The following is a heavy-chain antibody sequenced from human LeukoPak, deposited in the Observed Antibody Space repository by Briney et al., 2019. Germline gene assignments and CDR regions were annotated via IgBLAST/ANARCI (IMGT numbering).Heavy chain of an antibody. V-gene: IGHV3-30*03. Sequence: GRSLRLSCAASRFTFSSYGMHWVRQAPGKGLEWVAVISYDGSNKYYADSVKGRFTISRDNSKNTLYLQMNSLRAEDTAVYYCARDHGYSPDYWGQGTLVTVSS. D-gene: IGHD6-13*01. CDR2: ISYDGSNK. CDR3: ARDHGYSPDY. CDR1: RFTFSSYG. J-gene: IGHJ4*02.